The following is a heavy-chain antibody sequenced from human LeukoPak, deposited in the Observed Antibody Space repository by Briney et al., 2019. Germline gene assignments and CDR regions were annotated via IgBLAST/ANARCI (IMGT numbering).Heavy chain of an antibody. CDR2: ISAYNGNT. CDR1: GYTFPSYG. V-gene: IGHV1-18*01. CDR3: ARDHLDYDILTGYYNLDY. Sequence: ASVKVSCKASGYTFPSYGISWVRQAPGQGLEWMGWISAYNGNTNYAQKLQGRVTMTTDTSTSTAYMELRSLRSDDTAVYYCARDHLDYDILTGYYNLDYWGQGTLVTVSS. J-gene: IGHJ4*02. D-gene: IGHD3-9*01.